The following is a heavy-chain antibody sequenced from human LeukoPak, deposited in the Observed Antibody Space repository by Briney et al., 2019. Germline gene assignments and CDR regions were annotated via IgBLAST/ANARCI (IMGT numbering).Heavy chain of an antibody. D-gene: IGHD2-21*02. Sequence: ASVKVSCKASGYTFTGYYMHWVRQAPGQGLEWMGWINPNSGGTNYAQKFQGRVTMTRDTSISTAYMELSRLTSDETAVYYCARAHERADLLIDYWGQGTLVTVSS. V-gene: IGHV1-2*02. CDR3: ARAHERADLLIDY. J-gene: IGHJ4*02. CDR2: INPNSGGT. CDR1: GYTFTGYY.